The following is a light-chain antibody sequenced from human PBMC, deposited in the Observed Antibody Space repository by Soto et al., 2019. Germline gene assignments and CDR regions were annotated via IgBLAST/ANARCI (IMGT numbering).Light chain of an antibody. J-gene: IGKJ4*01. CDR3: QQYNDYFLS. CDR2: KAS. V-gene: IGKV1-5*03. CDR1: QNVITW. Sequence: DIQMTQSPSTLSAAVGDRVTITCRASQNVITWLAWYQQKPGKAPKLLVSKASNLQPGVPSRFSGSGSGTEFTLTISSLQPDDFATYYCQQYNDYFLSFGGGTRVEIK.